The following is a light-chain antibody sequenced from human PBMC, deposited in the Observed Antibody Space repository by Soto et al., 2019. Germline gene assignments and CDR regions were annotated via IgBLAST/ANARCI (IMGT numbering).Light chain of an antibody. CDR2: GNS. V-gene: IGLV1-40*01. CDR3: QSYDSSLRFYV. J-gene: IGLJ1*01. Sequence: QSVLTQPPSVSGAPGQRVTISCTGSSSNIGAGYDVHWYQQLPGTAPKLLIYGNSNRPSGVPDRFSGSKSGTSASLAITGLQAEYEADYYCQSYDSSLRFYVFGTGTKVTVL. CDR1: SSNIGAGYD.